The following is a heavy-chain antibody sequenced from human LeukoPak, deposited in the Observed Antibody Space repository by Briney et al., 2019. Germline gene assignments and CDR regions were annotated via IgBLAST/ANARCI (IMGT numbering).Heavy chain of an antibody. CDR3: ARDNSVEDTAWWFDP. CDR1: GYTFTSYY. Sequence: ASVKVSCEASGYTFTSYYMHWVRQAPGQGLEWMGIINPSGGSTSYAQKFQGRVTMTRDMSTSTDYMELSSLRSEDTAVYYCARDNSVEDTAWWFDPWGQGTLVTVSS. V-gene: IGHV1-46*01. CDR2: INPSGGST. J-gene: IGHJ5*02. D-gene: IGHD4-23*01.